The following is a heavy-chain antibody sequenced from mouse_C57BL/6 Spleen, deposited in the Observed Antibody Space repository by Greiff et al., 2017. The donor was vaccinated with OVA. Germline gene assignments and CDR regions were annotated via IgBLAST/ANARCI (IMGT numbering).Heavy chain of an antibody. Sequence: VQLQQSGAELVRPGTSVKVSCKASGYAFTNYLIEWVKQRPGQGLEWIGVINPGSGGTNYNEKFKGKATLTADKSSSTAYMQLSSLTSEDSAVYFCARCPTIRGYFDVWGTGTTVTVSS. CDR3: ARCPTIRGYFDV. CDR1: GYAFTNYL. D-gene: IGHD2-12*01. J-gene: IGHJ1*03. CDR2: INPGSGGT. V-gene: IGHV1-54*01.